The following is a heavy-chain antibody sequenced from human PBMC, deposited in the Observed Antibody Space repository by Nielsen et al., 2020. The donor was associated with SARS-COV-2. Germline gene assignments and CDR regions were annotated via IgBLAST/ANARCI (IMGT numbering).Heavy chain of an antibody. Sequence: GESLKISCAASGFTFSIYWIHWVRQAPGKGLAWVSRIKSDGSGTIYVDSVEGRFTISRDNAKNTLYLQMNSLRAEDTAVYYCARDFGYCRGGTCNYYGMDVWGQGTTVTVSS. J-gene: IGHJ6*02. CDR3: ARDFGYCRGGTCNYYGMDV. CDR1: GFTFSIYW. V-gene: IGHV3-74*01. D-gene: IGHD2-15*01. CDR2: IKSDGSGT.